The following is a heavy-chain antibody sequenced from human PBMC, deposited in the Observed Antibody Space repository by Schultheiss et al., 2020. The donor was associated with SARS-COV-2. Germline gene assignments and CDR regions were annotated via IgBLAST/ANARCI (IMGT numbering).Heavy chain of an antibody. D-gene: IGHD6-13*01. CDR1: GFTFSSYD. CDR2: IKSKTDGGTT. Sequence: GGSLRLSCAASGFTFSSYDMHWVRQATGKGLEWVGRIKSKTDGGTTDYAAPVKGRFTISRDDSKNTLYLQMNSLKTEDTAVYYCTRDFPSYSSSWSDYWGQGTLVTVSS. J-gene: IGHJ4*02. CDR3: TRDFPSYSSSWSDY. V-gene: IGHV3-15*01.